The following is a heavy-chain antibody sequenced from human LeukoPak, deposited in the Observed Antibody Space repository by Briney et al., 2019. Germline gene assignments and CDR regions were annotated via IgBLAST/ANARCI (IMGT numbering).Heavy chain of an antibody. Sequence: PSETLSLTCTVSGDSISTSNSYWGWIRQPPGKGLEWIGSIYYSGNTYYNASLKSRVTISVDTSKNQFSLKLTSVTAADTAVYYCARPVPSRLGWFDPWGQGTLVTVSS. D-gene: IGHD1-1*01. CDR2: IYYSGNT. CDR3: ARPVPSRLGWFDP. CDR1: GDSISTSNSY. V-gene: IGHV4-39*01. J-gene: IGHJ5*02.